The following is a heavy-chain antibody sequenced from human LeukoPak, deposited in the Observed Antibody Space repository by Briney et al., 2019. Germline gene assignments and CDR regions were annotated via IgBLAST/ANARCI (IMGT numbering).Heavy chain of an antibody. Sequence: SETLSLTCAVSGVSITTNTWWSWVRQPPGKGLEWTGEIFHSESTNYNPAPKSRLSISLDKSKNHFSLRLTSVTAADTAVYFCARGRRPSRPYYYYYYYMDVWGKGTTVTVSS. CDR2: IFHSEST. D-gene: IGHD6-6*01. CDR1: GVSITTNTW. J-gene: IGHJ6*03. CDR3: ARGRRPSRPYYYYYYYMDV. V-gene: IGHV4-4*02.